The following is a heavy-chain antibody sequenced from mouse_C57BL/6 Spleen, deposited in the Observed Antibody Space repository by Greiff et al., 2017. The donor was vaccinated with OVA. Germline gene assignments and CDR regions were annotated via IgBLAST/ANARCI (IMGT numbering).Heavy chain of an antibody. CDR2: IWRGGST. V-gene: IGHV2-5*01. CDR3: AKIYDYDVGYAMDY. J-gene: IGHJ4*01. CDR1: GFSLTSYG. Sequence: VKLVESGPGLVQPSQSLSITCTVSGFSLTSYGVHWVRQSPGKGLEWLGVIWRGGSTDYNAAFMSRLSITKDNSKSQVFFKMNSLQADDTAIYYCAKIYDYDVGYAMDYWGQGTSVTVSS. D-gene: IGHD2-4*01.